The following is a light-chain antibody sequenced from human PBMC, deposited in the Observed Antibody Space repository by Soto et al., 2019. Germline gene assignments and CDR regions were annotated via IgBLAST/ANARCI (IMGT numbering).Light chain of an antibody. CDR1: SGDVGAYDY. CDR3: SSYTSSSSVI. V-gene: IGLV2-14*01. CDR2: DVN. Sequence: QSALTQPASVSGSPGQSIAISCTGTSGDVGAYDYVSWYQQHPGKAPKLMIYDVNYRPSGVSNRFSGSKSGNTASLTISGLQAEDEADYYCSSYTSSSSVIFGGGTKLTVL. J-gene: IGLJ2*01.